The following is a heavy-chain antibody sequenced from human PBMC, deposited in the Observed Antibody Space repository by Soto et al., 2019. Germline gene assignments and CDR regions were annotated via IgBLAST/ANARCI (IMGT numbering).Heavy chain of an antibody. CDR2: INSDGSST. Sequence: EVQLVESGGGLVQPGGSLRLSCAASGFTFSSYWMHWVRQAPGKGLVWVSRINSDGSSTIYADSVKGRFTISRDNAKNTVYRQMNSGSAGDRAVYFCARGGYGGRGGGYWGQGTLVTVSS. V-gene: IGHV3-74*01. J-gene: IGHJ4*02. CDR3: ARGGYGGRGGGY. CDR1: GFTFSSYW. D-gene: IGHD4-17*01.